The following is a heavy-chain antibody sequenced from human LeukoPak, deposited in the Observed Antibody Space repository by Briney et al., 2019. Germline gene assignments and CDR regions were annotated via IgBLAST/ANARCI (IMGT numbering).Heavy chain of an antibody. V-gene: IGHV4-4*02. CDR2: IYHSGST. J-gene: IGHJ5*02. CDR3: ARSDIVVVPAAISGWFDP. D-gene: IGHD2-2*01. Sequence: PSGTLSLTCAVSGGSISSSNWWSWVRQPPGKGLEWIGEIYHSGSTNYNPSLKSRVTISVDTSKNQFSLKLSSVTAADTAVYYCARSDIVVVPAAISGWFDPWGQGTLVTVSS. CDR1: GGSISSSNW.